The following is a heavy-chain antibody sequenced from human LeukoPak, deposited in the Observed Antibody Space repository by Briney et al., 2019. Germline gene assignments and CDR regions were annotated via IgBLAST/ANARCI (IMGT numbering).Heavy chain of an antibody. CDR3: ARALTGYSSGWYRLLDY. Sequence: GASVKGSCKAPGYTFTSYYMHWVRQAPGQGLEWMGIINPSGGSTSYAQKFQGRVTMTRDTFTSTVYMELSSLRSEDTAVYYCARALTGYSSGWYRLLDYWGQGTLVTVSS. J-gene: IGHJ4*02. CDR2: INPSGGST. V-gene: IGHV1-46*01. CDR1: GYTFTSYY. D-gene: IGHD6-19*01.